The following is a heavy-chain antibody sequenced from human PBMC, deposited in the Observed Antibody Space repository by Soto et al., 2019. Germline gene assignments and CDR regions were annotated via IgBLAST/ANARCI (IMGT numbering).Heavy chain of an antibody. CDR2: INHRRSS. CDR3: ATTSWNHNLFEP. Sequence: SETLSLTCAVFGGSFSGYYWSWIRQPPGKGLEWIGEINHRRSSNYNPSLKRRVTMSVGTSKNQVSLKLTSMTAADTAVYYCATTSWNHNLFEPWGQGTLVTVSS. J-gene: IGHJ5*02. CDR1: GGSFSGYY. D-gene: IGHD1-1*01. V-gene: IGHV4-34*01.